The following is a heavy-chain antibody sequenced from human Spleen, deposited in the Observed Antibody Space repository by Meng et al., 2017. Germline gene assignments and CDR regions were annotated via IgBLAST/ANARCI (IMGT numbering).Heavy chain of an antibody. CDR2: INHSGST. V-gene: IGHV4-34*01. CDR3: ASGASSYNSGWRDFQL. J-gene: IGHJ1*01. D-gene: IGHD6-19*01. CDR1: GGSFSGNY. Sequence: QLEEWGAGLLKPSETLSPTFAGYGGSFSGNYWSWIRQPPGKGLEWIGEINHSGSTNYNPSLKSRVTISVDTSKNQFSLNLDSMTAADTAVYYCASGASSYNSGWRDFQLWGQGTLVTVSS.